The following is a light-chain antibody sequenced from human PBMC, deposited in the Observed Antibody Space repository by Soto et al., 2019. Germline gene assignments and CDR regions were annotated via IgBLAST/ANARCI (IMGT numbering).Light chain of an antibody. V-gene: IGKV1-39*01. CDR3: QQSYSSPPT. J-gene: IGKJ1*01. CDR1: QSISSH. Sequence: DIQMTQSPSSLSASVEERVISTCRASQSISSHLNWYQQKPGKAPKLLIFAASSLQSGVPSRFSGSRSGPDFTLTISSLQPEDFATYYCQQSYSSPPTFGQGTKVDI. CDR2: AAS.